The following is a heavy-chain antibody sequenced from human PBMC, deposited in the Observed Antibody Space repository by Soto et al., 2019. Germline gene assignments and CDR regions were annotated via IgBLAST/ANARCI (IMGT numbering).Heavy chain of an antibody. V-gene: IGHV1-18*01. Sequence: QVHLVQSGVEVKKPGASVKVSCTAHGYNLREYGVSWLRQVPGQGFAWMGWISGDNVNRRSSQRFQDRLTMTTDTSTTAASLELRSLISDDTAVYFCGREVQQLAYEQYFQFNGVDVWGQGTSVTVSS. D-gene: IGHD6-13*01. CDR1: GYNLREYG. CDR2: ISGDNVNR. J-gene: IGHJ6*02. CDR3: GREVQQLAYEQYFQFNGVDV.